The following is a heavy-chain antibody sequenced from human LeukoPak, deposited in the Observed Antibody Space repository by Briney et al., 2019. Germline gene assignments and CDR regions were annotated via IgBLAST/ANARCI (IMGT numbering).Heavy chain of an antibody. CDR2: IWSDGSDK. CDR1: GFTFRHYG. D-gene: IGHD4-11*01. J-gene: IGHJ1*01. V-gene: IGHV3-33*06. Sequence: GGSLRLSCAASGFTFRHYGMHWVRQTPGAGLEWVAVIWSDGSDKYYAKSVKGRFTISRDNSKNSLFLQMNSLRAEDTAVYYCEKDAQRGFDYSNSLQNWGQGILVTVSS. CDR3: EKDAQRGFDYSNSLQN.